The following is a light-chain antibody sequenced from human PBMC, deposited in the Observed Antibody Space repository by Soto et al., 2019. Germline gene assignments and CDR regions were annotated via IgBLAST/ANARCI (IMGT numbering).Light chain of an antibody. CDR3: QHYHSFSIT. CDR2: DSS. J-gene: IGKJ5*01. V-gene: IGKV1-5*01. CDR1: QNISIW. Sequence: DIQMIQSPSTLSASVGSRVTSTFRASQNISIWLAWYQQRPGRAPRLLIYDSSSLESGVPSTFSGSGSGTEYSLTISNLRPDDFATYYCQHYHSFSITFGQGTRLEI.